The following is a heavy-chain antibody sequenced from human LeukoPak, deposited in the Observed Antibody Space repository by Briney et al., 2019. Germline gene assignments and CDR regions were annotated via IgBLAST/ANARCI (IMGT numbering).Heavy chain of an antibody. V-gene: IGHV1-18*04. CDR2: ISAYNGNT. J-gene: IGHJ4*02. D-gene: IGHD5-18*01. CDR1: EYTFSVYH. Sequence: GASVKVSCKASEYTFSVYHIHWVRLAPGQGLEWIGWISAYNGNTNYAQKLQGRVTMTTDTSTSTAYMELRSLRSDDTAVYYCASSVGYSYGDFDYWGQGTLVTVSS. CDR3: ASSVGYSYGDFDY.